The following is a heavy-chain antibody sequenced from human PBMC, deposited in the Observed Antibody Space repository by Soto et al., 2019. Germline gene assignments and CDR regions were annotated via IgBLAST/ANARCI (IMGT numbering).Heavy chain of an antibody. D-gene: IGHD2-2*01. CDR2: IRSSDNTR. V-gene: IGHV3-11*01. Sequence: GGSLRLSCAASGFSFSDYYMSWIRQAPGKGLEWVSYIRSSDNTRYYADSVKGRFTISRDNAKNSLFLQMNSLRAEDTAVYYCARGNALYDYWGQGTLVTVSS. CDR1: GFSFSDYY. J-gene: IGHJ4*02. CDR3: ARGNALYDY.